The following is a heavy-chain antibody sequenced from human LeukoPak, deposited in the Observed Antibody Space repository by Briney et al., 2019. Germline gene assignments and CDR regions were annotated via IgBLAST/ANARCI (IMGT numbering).Heavy chain of an antibody. CDR1: GYTFTSYY. J-gene: IGHJ4*02. CDR2: INPSGGST. V-gene: IGHV1-46*01. D-gene: IGHD2-8*01. CDR3: ARGDIVLMVYASWGSYFDY. Sequence: GASVKVSCKASGYTFTSYYMHWVRQAPGQGLEWMGIINPSGGSTSYAQKFQGRVTMTRDMSTSTVYMELSSLRSEDTAVYYCARGDIVLMVYASWGSYFDYWGQGTLVTVSS.